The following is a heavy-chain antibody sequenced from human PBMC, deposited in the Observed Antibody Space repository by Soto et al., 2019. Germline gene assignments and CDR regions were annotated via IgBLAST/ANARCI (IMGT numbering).Heavy chain of an antibody. CDR1: GFTFSPYS. D-gene: IGHD3-3*01. J-gene: IGHJ6*02. Sequence: EAQLVESGGDLVQPGGSLRISCVASGFTFSPYSMSWVRQAPGKGLEWVSYISSDSNTIYYADSVRGRFTISRNNAKNSLYLQMNSLRDEDTAVYYCARSSLGDDYDFWGDYPDAGMDVWGLGTTVTVSS. CDR3: ARSSLGDDYDFWGDYPDAGMDV. V-gene: IGHV3-48*02. CDR2: ISSDSNTI.